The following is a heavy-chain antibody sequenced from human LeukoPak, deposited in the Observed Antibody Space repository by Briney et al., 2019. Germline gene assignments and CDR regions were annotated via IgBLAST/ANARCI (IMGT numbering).Heavy chain of an antibody. J-gene: IGHJ6*02. Sequence: GGSLRLSCTASGFTFSSYWMHWVRQAPGKGLVWVSYINSDGSATSYADSVKGRFTISRDNAKNMVYLQMSNLRAEDTAVYFCARGGGLDVWGQGATVTVSS. CDR3: ARGGGLDV. V-gene: IGHV3-74*01. D-gene: IGHD3-16*01. CDR2: INSDGSAT. CDR1: GFTFSSYW.